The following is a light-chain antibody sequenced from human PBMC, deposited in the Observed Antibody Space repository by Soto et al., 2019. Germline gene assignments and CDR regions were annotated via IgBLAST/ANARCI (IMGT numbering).Light chain of an antibody. J-gene: IGKJ1*01. CDR2: GAS. CDR1: QSISSNF. CDR3: QQYGASPWT. Sequence: EIVLTQSPGTLSLSPGEGATLSCRASQSISSNFLAWYQQKRGQAPRLLIHGASNRATGIPDRFSGSGSGTDFTLTITRLEPEDFAMYYCQQYGASPWTFGQGTKVEVK. V-gene: IGKV3-20*01.